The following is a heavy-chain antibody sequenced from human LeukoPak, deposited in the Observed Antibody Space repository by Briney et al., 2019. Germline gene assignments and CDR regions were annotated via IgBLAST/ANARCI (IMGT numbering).Heavy chain of an antibody. CDR3: AKDQGGIVVVTKWDFDY. Sequence: GGSLRLSCAASGFTFSSYGMHWVRQAPGKGLEWVAVISYDGSNKYYADSVKGRFTISRDNSKNTLYLQMNSLRAEDTAVYYCAKDQGGIVVVTKWDFDYWGQGTLVTVSS. CDR1: GFTFSSYG. J-gene: IGHJ4*02. V-gene: IGHV3-30*18. D-gene: IGHD3-22*01. CDR2: ISYDGSNK.